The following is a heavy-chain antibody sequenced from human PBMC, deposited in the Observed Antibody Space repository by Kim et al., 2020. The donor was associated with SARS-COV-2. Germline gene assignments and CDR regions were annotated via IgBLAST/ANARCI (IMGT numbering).Heavy chain of an antibody. CDR2: ISYDGSNK. Sequence: GGSLRLSCAASGFTFRSYAMRWVRQAPGKGLEWVAVISYDGSNKYYADSVKGRFTISRDNSKNTLYLQMNSLRTEDTAVYYCARARGGSRDFDYWGQGTLVTVSS. V-gene: IGHV3-30*04. D-gene: IGHD6-13*01. CDR1: GFTFRSYA. J-gene: IGHJ4*02. CDR3: ARARGGSRDFDY.